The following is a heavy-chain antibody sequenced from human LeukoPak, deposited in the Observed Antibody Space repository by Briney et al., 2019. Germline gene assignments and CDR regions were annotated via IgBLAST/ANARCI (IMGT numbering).Heavy chain of an antibody. D-gene: IGHD6-13*01. V-gene: IGHV3-30*03. CDR2: ISYDGSNK. Sequence: PGGSLRLSCAASGFTFSSYGMHWVRQAPGKGLEWVAVISYDGSNKYYADSVKGRFTISRDNSKNTLYLQMNSLRAEDTAVYYCAEGHSSSWSTGDYYFDYWGQGTLVTVSS. J-gene: IGHJ4*02. CDR1: GFTFSSYG. CDR3: AEGHSSSWSTGDYYFDY.